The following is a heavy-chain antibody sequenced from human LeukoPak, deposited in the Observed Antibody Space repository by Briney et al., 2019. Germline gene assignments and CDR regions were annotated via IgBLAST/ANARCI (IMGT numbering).Heavy chain of an antibody. J-gene: IGHJ6*03. Sequence: PGGSLRLSCAASGFTFSDYNMRWIRQAPGKGLEWVSSISRSGSTKYYADSVKGRFTISRDNAKNSLFLQMNSLRAEDTAVYYCARVLRYCSGGNCYSGGLGYMDVWGKGTMVTISS. V-gene: IGHV3-11*01. CDR2: ISRSGSTK. CDR3: ARVLRYCSGGNCYSGGLGYMDV. D-gene: IGHD2-15*01. CDR1: GFTFSDYN.